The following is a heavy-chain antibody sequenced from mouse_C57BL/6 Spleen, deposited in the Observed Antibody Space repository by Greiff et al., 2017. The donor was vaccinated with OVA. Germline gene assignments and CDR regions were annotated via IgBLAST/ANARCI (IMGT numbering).Heavy chain of an antibody. J-gene: IGHJ2*01. D-gene: IGHD2-4*01. CDR3: ARDAYDYDYFDY. CDR1: GFTFSDFY. Sequence: EVMLVESGGGLVQSGRSLRLSCATSGFTFSDFYIEWVRQAPGKGLEWLAASRNTANDYTTESSASVKGRLIVSRDTSQSILYRQMNAMRAEDTAIYYCARDAYDYDYFDYWGQGTTLTVSS. CDR2: SRNTANDYTT. V-gene: IGHV7-1*01.